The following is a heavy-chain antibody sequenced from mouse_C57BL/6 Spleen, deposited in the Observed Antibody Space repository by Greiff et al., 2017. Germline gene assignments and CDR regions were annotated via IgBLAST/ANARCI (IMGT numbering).Heavy chain of an antibody. CDR3: ARGHSNYIYAIDY. J-gene: IGHJ4*01. CDR1: GYTFTSYW. V-gene: IGHV1-50*01. D-gene: IGHD2-5*01. Sequence: VQLQQPGAELVKPGASVKLSCKASGYTFTSYWMQWVKQRPGQGLEWIGEIDPSDSYTNYNEKFKGKATLTVDTSSSTAYMQLSSLTSEDSAVYYCARGHSNYIYAIDYWGQGTSVTVSS. CDR2: IDPSDSYT.